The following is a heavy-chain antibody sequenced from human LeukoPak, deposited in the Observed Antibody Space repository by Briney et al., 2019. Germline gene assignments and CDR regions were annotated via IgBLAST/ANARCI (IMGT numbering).Heavy chain of an antibody. CDR1: GFTFSSYA. CDR3: AKCHNFDWLPLDY. J-gene: IGHJ4*02. D-gene: IGHD3-9*01. Sequence: PGGSLRLSCTASGFTFSSYAMSWVRQAPGKGLEWVSGISGSASSTYYADSVKGRFTISRDNPKNTLYLQMNSLRADDTAVYYCAKCHNFDWLPLDYWGQGTLVTVSS. CDR2: ISGSASST. V-gene: IGHV3-23*01.